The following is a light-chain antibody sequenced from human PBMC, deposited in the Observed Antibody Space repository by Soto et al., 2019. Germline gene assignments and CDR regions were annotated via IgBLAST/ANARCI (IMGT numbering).Light chain of an antibody. CDR1: SSDVGGYNF. J-gene: IGLJ1*01. V-gene: IGLV2-14*03. CDR3: SSYTTSSTLV. CDR2: EVT. Sequence: QSALTQPASVSGSPGQSITISCTGTSSDVGGYNFVSWFQQHPGKAHKLMIFEVTSRPSGVSNRFSGSKSGNTASLTISGLQPEDEADYYCSSYTTSSTLVFGTGTKLTVL.